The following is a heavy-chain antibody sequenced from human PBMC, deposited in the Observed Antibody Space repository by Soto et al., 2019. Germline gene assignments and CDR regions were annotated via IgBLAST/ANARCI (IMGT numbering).Heavy chain of an antibody. J-gene: IGHJ3*02. CDR2: IYYSGST. Sequence: SETLSLACRVAGECRTRWSPYWYRQPPGKVLEWIGYIYYSGSTNYNPSLQRRVTISVDTSKPQFSLKLSSVTAADTAVYYCARDLYESVAVFHILAPGTIV. D-gene: IGHD3-22*01. V-gene: IGHV4-59*01. CDR1: GECRTRWS. CDR3: ARDLYESVAVFHI.